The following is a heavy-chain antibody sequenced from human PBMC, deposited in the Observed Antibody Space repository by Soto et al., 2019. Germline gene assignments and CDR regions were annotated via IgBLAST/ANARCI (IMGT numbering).Heavy chain of an antibody. D-gene: IGHD3-9*01. J-gene: IGHJ6*02. CDR3: ARRYDILTVYYTPYYYYYGMDV. CDR2: IWYDGSNK. CDR1: GFTFSSYG. Sequence: QVQLVESGGGVVQPGRSLRLSCAASGFTFSSYGMHWVRQAPGKGLEWVAVIWYDGSNKYYADSVKGRFTISRDNSKNTLYLQMNSLRAEDTAVYYCARRYDILTVYYTPYYYYYGMDVWGQGTTVTVSS. V-gene: IGHV3-33*01.